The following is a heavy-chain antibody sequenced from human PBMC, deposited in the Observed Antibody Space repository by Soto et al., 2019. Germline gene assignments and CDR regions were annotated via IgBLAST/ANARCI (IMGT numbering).Heavy chain of an antibody. D-gene: IGHD2-15*01. V-gene: IGHV3-15*07. Sequence: GGSLRLSCAASGFTFSNAWMNWVRQAPGKGLEWVGRIKSKTDGGTTDYAAPVKGRFTISRDDSKNTLYLQMNSLKTEDTAVYYCTVGYCSGIDAFDIWGQGTMVTVSS. CDR3: TVGYCSGIDAFDI. CDR1: GFTFSNAW. CDR2: IKSKTDGGTT. J-gene: IGHJ3*02.